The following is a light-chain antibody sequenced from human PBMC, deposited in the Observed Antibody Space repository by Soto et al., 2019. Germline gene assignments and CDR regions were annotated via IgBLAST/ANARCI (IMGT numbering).Light chain of an antibody. V-gene: IGLV1-40*01. CDR2: TNR. J-gene: IGLJ1*01. Sequence: QAVVTQPPSVSGAPGQRVTISCTGSSSNIGAGYDVHWYQQLPETAPKLLINTNRNRPSGVPDRFSGSKSGTSASLAITGLQAEDEADYYCQSYDSSLSGDVFGTGTKLTVL. CDR3: QSYDSSLSGDV. CDR1: SSNIGAGYD.